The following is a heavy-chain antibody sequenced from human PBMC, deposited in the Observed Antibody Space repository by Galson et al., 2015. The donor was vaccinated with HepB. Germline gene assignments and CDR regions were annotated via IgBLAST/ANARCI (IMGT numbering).Heavy chain of an antibody. V-gene: IGHV1-69*06. CDR1: GGTFSTYS. D-gene: IGHD3-22*01. J-gene: IGHJ4*02. Sequence: SVKVSCKASGGTFSTYSITWVRQAPGQGLEWMGGLIPIFDTPNYAQKFQGRVTITAAISTNTAYMELTSLRSEDTAVYYCARLPMYYYDSSGYSVADDVDFWGQGTLVTVSS. CDR2: LIPIFDTP. CDR3: ARLPMYYYDSSGYSVADDVDF.